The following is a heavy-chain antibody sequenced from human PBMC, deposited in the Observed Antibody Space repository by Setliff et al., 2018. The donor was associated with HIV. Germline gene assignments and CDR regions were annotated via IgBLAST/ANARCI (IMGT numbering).Heavy chain of an antibody. D-gene: IGHD5-12*01. CDR2: INAGNGNT. CDR1: GYTFTSYA. V-gene: IGHV1-3*01. J-gene: IGHJ5*02. Sequence: ASVKVSCKASGYTFTSYAMHWVRQAPGQRLEWMGWINAGNGNTKYSQKFQGRVTITRDTSASTAYMELSSLRSEDTAVYYCARSRSGYDTGWFDPWGQGTLVTVSS. CDR3: ARSRSGYDTGWFDP.